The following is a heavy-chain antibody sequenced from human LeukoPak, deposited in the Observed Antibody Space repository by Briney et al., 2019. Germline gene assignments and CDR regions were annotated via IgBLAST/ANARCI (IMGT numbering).Heavy chain of an antibody. J-gene: IGHJ4*02. D-gene: IGHD1-26*01. CDR1: GGSISSSNW. CDR2: IYHSGST. CDR3: ARDASGSYFPDY. Sequence: PSGTLSLTCAVSGGSISSSNWWSWVRQPPGKGPEWIGEIYHSGSTNYNPSLKSRVTMSVDTSKNQFSLKLSSVTAADTAVYYCARDASGSYFPDYWGQGTLVTVSS. V-gene: IGHV4-4*02.